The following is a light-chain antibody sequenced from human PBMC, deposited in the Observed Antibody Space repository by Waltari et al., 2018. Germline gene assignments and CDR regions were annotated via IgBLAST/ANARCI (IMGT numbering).Light chain of an antibody. CDR1: IFGHKY. CDR2: QDT. J-gene: IGLJ3*02. V-gene: IGLV3-1*01. Sequence: SYELTQPPSVSVSPGQTASITCSGDIFGHKYASWYQQKQGQSPLLVIYQDTKRPSEIPERFSGSKSANAATLTITGTQAMDEADYYCQALGTGAWVFGGGTKLTVL. CDR3: QALGTGAWV.